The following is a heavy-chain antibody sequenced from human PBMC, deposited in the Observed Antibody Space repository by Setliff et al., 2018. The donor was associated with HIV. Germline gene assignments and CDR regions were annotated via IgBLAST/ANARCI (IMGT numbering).Heavy chain of an antibody. CDR2: INSNSGGT. CDR1: GYTLSELS. V-gene: IGHV1-2*02. D-gene: IGHD6-19*01. Sequence: ASVKVSCKVYGYTLSELSIHWVRQAPGQGLEWMGWINSNSGGTNYAQKFQGRVTITRDTSITTAYMELRSLRSDDTAFYYCAREVGSSGRAGYFDYWGQGTLVTVS. CDR3: AREVGSSGRAGYFDY. J-gene: IGHJ4*02.